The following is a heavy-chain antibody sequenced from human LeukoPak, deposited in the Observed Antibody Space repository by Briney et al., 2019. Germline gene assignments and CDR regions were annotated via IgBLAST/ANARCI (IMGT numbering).Heavy chain of an antibody. D-gene: IGHD3-22*01. CDR3: ARASNYYDSSGYPH. CDR1: GYTLTELS. CDR2: FDPEDGES. V-gene: IGHV1-24*01. Sequence: GASVKVSCKVSGYTLTELSMHWVRQAPGKGLEGMGGFDPEDGESIYAQKFQGRVTMTEDTSTDTAYMELSSLRSEDTAVYYCARASNYYDSSGYPHWGQGTLVTVSS. J-gene: IGHJ4*02.